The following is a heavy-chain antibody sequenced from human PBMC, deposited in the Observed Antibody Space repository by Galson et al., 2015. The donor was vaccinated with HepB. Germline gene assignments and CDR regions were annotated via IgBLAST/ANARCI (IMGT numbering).Heavy chain of an antibody. Sequence: QSGAEVKKPGESLRISCKGSGYSFTSYWISWVRQMPGKGLEWMGRIDPSDSYTNYSPSFQGHVTISADKSISTAYLQWSSLKASDTAMYYCARRPVGYYGSGSYDYWGQGTLVTVSS. J-gene: IGHJ4*02. CDR1: GYSFTSYW. CDR2: IDPSDSYT. V-gene: IGHV5-10-1*01. D-gene: IGHD3-10*01. CDR3: ARRPVGYYGSGSYDY.